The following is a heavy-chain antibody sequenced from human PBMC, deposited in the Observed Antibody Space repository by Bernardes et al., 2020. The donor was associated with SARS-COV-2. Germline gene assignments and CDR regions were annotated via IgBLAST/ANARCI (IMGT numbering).Heavy chain of an antibody. CDR2: IKQDGSEK. V-gene: IGHV3-7*01. D-gene: IGHD1-26*01. CDR1: GFTFSRYW. Sequence: GGSLRLSCAASGFTFSRYWMSWVRKAPGKGLEWVANIKQDGSEKYYMDSVKGRFTISRDNAENSVYLQMNSLRAEDTAVYHCARVYSWVDAFDIWGQGTMGTVSS. J-gene: IGHJ3*02. CDR3: ARVYSWVDAFDI.